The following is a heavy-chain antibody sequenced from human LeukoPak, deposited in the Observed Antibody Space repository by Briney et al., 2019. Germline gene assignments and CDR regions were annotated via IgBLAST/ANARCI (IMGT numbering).Heavy chain of an antibody. CDR2: IYYSEST. CDR1: GGSISSYY. CDR3: ARVLVGGSLTRFDP. Sequence: SETLSLTCTVSGGSISSYYWSWIRQPPGKGLEWIGYIYYSESTNYNPSLKSRVTISVDTSKNQFSLKLSSVTAADTAVYYCARVLVGGSLTRFDPWGQGTLVTVSS. J-gene: IGHJ5*02. V-gene: IGHV4-59*01. D-gene: IGHD2-15*01.